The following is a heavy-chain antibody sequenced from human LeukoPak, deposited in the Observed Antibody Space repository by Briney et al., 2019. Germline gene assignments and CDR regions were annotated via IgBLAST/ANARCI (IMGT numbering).Heavy chain of an antibody. D-gene: IGHD3-22*01. Sequence: GESLKISCKGSGYSFTSYWIGWVRQMPGKGLEWMGIIYPGDSDTRYSPSLQGQVTISADKSISTAYLQWSSLKASDTAMYYCARHRTYYYDSSAYPRGDAFXIWGQGTMVTVS. CDR1: GYSFTSYW. V-gene: IGHV5-51*01. CDR3: ARHRTYYYDSSAYPRGDAFXI. CDR2: IYPGDSDT. J-gene: IGHJ3*02.